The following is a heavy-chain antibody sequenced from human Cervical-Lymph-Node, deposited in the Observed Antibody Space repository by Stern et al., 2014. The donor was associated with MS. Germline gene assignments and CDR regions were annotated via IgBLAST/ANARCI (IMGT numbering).Heavy chain of an antibody. CDR3: ARGKRNYCSRTTCYTGRSWHFDY. CDR1: GFSLSTTGVG. V-gene: IGHV2-5*01. Sequence: QVTLRESGPTLVKPTQTLTLTCSFSGFSLSTTGVGVGWIRQPPGKALEWLALIYWNDNKRYSPSLKSRLTITKDTSKNQVVLTMPNMGPVDTATYYCARGKRNYCSRTTCYTGRSWHFDYWGQGTLVTVSS. CDR2: IYWNDNK. J-gene: IGHJ4*02. D-gene: IGHD2-2*02.